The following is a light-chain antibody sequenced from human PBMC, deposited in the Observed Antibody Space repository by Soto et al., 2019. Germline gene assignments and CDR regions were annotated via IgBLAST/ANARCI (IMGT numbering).Light chain of an antibody. Sequence: QSVLTQPPSVSGAPGQRVTISCTGSSSNIGAGYGVHWYQQLPGTAPKLLIXXXXXXXXXXXXXXXGSKSGTSASLAITGXXXXXXXXXXCQSYDISLSVVFGGGTKLTVL. J-gene: IGLJ2*01. V-gene: IGLV1-40*01. CDR1: SSNIGAGYG. CDR2: XXX. CDR3: QSYDISLSVV.